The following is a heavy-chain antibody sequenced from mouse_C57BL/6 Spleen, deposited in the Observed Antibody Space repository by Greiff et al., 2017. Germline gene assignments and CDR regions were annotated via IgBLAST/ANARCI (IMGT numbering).Heavy chain of an antibody. V-gene: IGHV5-16*01. CDR2: INYDGSST. J-gene: IGHJ4*01. D-gene: IGHD2-12*01. Sequence: EVQVVESEAGLVQPGSSMKLSCTASGFTFSDYYMAWVRQVPEKGLEWVANINYDGSSTYYLDSLKSRFIISRDNAKNILYLQMSSLKSEDTATYYCARAYSAMDYWGQGTSVTVSS. CDR3: ARAYSAMDY. CDR1: GFTFSDYY.